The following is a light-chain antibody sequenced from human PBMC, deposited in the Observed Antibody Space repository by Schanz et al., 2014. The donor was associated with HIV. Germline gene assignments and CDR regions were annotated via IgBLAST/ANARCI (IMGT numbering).Light chain of an antibody. CDR3: QQRSNWPPMYT. J-gene: IGKJ2*01. CDR2: AAS. V-gene: IGKV3D-20*02. Sequence: ETVLTQSPGTLSLSPGERATLSCRASQSVSSNYLAWYQQKPSQAPRLLIYAASSRATGIPDRFSGSGSGTDFTLTISSLEPEDFALYYCQQRSNWPPMYTFGQGTKLEIK. CDR1: QSVSSNY.